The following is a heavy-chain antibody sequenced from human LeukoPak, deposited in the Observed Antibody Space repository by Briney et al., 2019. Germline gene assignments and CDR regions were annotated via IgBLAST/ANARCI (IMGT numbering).Heavy chain of an antibody. CDR2: IRYDGSNK. J-gene: IGHJ3*02. CDR3: AKSMTTVVNDAFDI. V-gene: IGHV3-30*02. Sequence: PGGSLRLSCAASGFTFSSYGMHWVRQAPGKGLEWVAFIRYDGSNKYYADSVKGRFTISRDNSKSTLYLQMNGLRAEDTAVYYCAKSMTTVVNDAFDIWGQGTMVTVSS. D-gene: IGHD4-23*01. CDR1: GFTFSSYG.